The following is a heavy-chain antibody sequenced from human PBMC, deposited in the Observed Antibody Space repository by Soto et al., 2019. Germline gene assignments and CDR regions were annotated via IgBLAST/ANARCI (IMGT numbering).Heavy chain of an antibody. CDR1: GYTFSGYY. Sequence: ASVKVSCKASGYTFSGYYMHWVRQAPGQGLEWMGWINPNSGGTNYAQKFQGWVTMTRDTSISTAYMELSRLRSDDTAVYYCTTDFSISGSAIVHFDYWGQGTLVTVSS. CDR3: TTDFSISGSAIVHFDY. D-gene: IGHD6-19*01. V-gene: IGHV1-2*04. CDR2: INPNSGGT. J-gene: IGHJ4*02.